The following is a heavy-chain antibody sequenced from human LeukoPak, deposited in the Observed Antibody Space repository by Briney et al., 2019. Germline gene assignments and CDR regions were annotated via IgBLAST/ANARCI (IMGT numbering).Heavy chain of an antibody. D-gene: IGHD6-19*01. CDR2: ISFVVSDE. CDR3: ARDVGFNNGWPA. CDR1: GFSFKTYE. J-gene: IGHJ5*02. V-gene: IGHV3-48*03. Sequence: GGSLRLSCVASGFSFKTYEMNWVGRAPGKGREGFSYISFVVSDETYPHSFKAPFSISRNNPKNSVFLQMTSLRVEDTAVYYCARDVGFNNGWPAWGQGTLVTVSS.